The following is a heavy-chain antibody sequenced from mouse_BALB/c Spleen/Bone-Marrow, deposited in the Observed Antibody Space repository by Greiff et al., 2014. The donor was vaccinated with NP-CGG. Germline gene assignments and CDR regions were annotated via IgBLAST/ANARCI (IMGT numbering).Heavy chain of an antibody. Sequence: EVQLQQSGPELVKPGASVKVSCKASGYTFTSYVLHWVKQKPGQGLEWIGYINPYNDGSKYNEKFKGKATLTSDKSSSTAYMELSSLTSEDSAVYYCARTTVVDIYWYFDVRGAGTTVTVSS. CDR3: ARTTVVDIYWYFDV. J-gene: IGHJ1*01. D-gene: IGHD1-1*01. CDR1: GYTFTSYV. V-gene: IGHV1-14*01. CDR2: INPYNDGS.